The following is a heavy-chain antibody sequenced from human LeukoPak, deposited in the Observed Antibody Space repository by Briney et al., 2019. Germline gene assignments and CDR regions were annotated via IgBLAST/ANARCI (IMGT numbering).Heavy chain of an antibody. Sequence: SETLSLTCAVYGGSFSGYHWSWIRQPPGKGLEWIGSLSHSGSTYYNPSLKSRVTISVDTSKNEFSLKLTSVTAADTAVYYCAREANYYGSGSYFEGTFDYWGQGSLVTVSS. CDR2: LSHSGST. V-gene: IGHV4-34*01. D-gene: IGHD3-10*01. J-gene: IGHJ4*02. CDR1: GGSFSGYH. CDR3: AREANYYGSGSYFEGTFDY.